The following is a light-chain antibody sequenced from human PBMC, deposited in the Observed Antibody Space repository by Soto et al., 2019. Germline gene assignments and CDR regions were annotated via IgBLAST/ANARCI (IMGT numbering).Light chain of an antibody. J-gene: IGKJ3*01. CDR2: LAS. CDR1: QSLLHSNGYNY. V-gene: IGKV2-28*01. CDR3: MQALQTPFT. Sequence: IAMTQSPLSLPVTPGEPASISCRSSQSLLHSNGYNYLDWYLQKPGQSPQLLIYLASNRAYGVPDRFSGSGSGTAFTLKISRGEAEDVGVYYCMQALQTPFTFGAGTKVDIK.